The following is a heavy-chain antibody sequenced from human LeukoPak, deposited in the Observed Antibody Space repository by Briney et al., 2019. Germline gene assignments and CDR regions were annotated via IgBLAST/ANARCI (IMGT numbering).Heavy chain of an antibody. CDR2: ISYDGSNK. Sequence: GASLRLSCAASGFTFSSDAMHCVRQAPGNGLDKVAVISYDGSNKYYADSVKGRFTISRDNSKNTLYLQMNSLRAEDTAVYSCAKSSTVSRRGFFDYWGQGTLVTVSS. D-gene: IGHD4-17*01. V-gene: IGHV3-30*18. CDR3: AKSSTVSRRGFFDY. CDR1: GFTFSSDA. J-gene: IGHJ4*02.